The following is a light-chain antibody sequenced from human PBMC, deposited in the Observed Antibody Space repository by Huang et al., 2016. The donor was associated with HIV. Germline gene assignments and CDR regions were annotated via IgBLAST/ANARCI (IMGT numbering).Light chain of an antibody. V-gene: IGKV3-15*01. Sequence: EIEMTQSPATLSVSPGERATLSCRASHSVDSDLAWYQQKPGQAPRLLIYDASTRATGISAKFNGTGSGTEFSLSITNLHSEDFAVYYCQQYNDWPPLTFGGGTKVEI. CDR2: DAS. CDR3: QQYNDWPPLT. J-gene: IGKJ4*01. CDR1: HSVDSD.